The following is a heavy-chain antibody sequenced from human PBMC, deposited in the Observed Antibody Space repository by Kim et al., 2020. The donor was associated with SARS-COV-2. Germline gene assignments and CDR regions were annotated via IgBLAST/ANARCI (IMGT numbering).Heavy chain of an antibody. Sequence: SETLSLTCAVYGGSFSGYYWSWIRQPPGKGLEWIGEINHSGSTNYNPSLKSRVTISVDTSKNQFSLKLSSVTAADTAVYYCAREWGYYYGSGSPTAVYFDYWGQGTLVTVSS. CDR1: GGSFSGYY. J-gene: IGHJ4*02. CDR2: INHSGST. V-gene: IGHV4-34*01. D-gene: IGHD3-10*01. CDR3: AREWGYYYGSGSPTAVYFDY.